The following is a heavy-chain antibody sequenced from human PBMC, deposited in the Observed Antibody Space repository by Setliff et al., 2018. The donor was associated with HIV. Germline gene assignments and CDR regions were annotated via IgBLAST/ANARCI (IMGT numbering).Heavy chain of an antibody. CDR1: GFTFDDYA. Sequence: SLRLSCAASGFTFDDYAMHWVRQAPGKGLEWVSGISWNSGSIGYADSVKGRFTISRDNAKNSLYLQMNSLRAEDTALYYCAKDKGTSRFYYLDYWGQGTLVTVSS. D-gene: IGHD3-3*01. J-gene: IGHJ4*02. CDR2: ISWNSGSI. CDR3: AKDKGTSRFYYLDY. V-gene: IGHV3-9*01.